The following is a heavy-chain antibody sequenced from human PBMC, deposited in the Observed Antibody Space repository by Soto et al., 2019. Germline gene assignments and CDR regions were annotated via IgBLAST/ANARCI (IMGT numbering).Heavy chain of an antibody. V-gene: IGHV1-8*01. CDR1: GYTFTSYD. Sequence: ASVKVSCKASGYTFTSYDINWVRQATGQGLEWMGWMNPNSGNTGYAQKFQGRVTMTRNTSISTAYMELGSLRSEETAVYYCANLGWSGYYNDYYYYMDVWGKGTTVTVSS. D-gene: IGHD3-3*01. CDR2: MNPNSGNT. CDR3: ANLGWSGYYNDYYYYMDV. J-gene: IGHJ6*03.